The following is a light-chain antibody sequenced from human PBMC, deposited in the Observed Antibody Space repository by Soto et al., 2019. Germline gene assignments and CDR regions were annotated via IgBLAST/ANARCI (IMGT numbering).Light chain of an antibody. CDR1: QSVSNY. V-gene: IGKV3-11*01. CDR2: DAS. J-gene: IGKJ5*01. CDR3: QQRSNWIT. Sequence: EIVMTQSPATLSVSPGERATLSCRATQSVSNYLVWYQQKPGQAPRLLIYDASNRATGIPARFSGSGSGTDFTLTISSLEPEDFAVYYCQQRSNWITFGQGTRLEIK.